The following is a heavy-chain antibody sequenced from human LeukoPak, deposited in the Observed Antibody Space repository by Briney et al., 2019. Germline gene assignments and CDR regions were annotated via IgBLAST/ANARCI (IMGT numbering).Heavy chain of an antibody. V-gene: IGHV1-58*02. Sequence: ASVKVSCKASGFTFTSSAMQWVRQARGQRLEWIGWIVVGSGNTNYAQKFQERVTITRDMSTSTAYMELSSLRSVDTAVYYCAADFYRTQVFDYWGQGTLVTVSS. D-gene: IGHD2/OR15-2a*01. CDR3: AADFYRTQVFDY. CDR1: GFTFTSSA. CDR2: IVVGSGNT. J-gene: IGHJ4*02.